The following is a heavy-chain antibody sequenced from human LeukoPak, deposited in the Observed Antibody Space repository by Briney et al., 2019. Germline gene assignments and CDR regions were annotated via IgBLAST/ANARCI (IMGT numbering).Heavy chain of an antibody. CDR3: XSSGWYEGGVY. D-gene: IGHD6-19*01. V-gene: IGHV4-39*02. CDR2: IYYSGST. Sequence: SETLSLTCTVSGGSISSNSYYWGWIRQPPGKGLEWIGTIYYSGSTYYNPSLKSRVAISVDTSKNHFSLKLSSVTAADTAVYYXXSSGWYEGGVYWGQGTLVTVSS. CDR1: GGSISSNSYY. J-gene: IGHJ4*02.